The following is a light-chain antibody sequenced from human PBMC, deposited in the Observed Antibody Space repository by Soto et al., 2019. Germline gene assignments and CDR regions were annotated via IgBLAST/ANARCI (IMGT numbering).Light chain of an antibody. J-gene: IGKJ4*01. Sequence: DIQMTQSPSSLSAFPGDRATITCRASQGIAIYLAWYQQKPGKVPKLLIYGGSSLVSGVPFRFSGSGSGTDFTLTISSLQPEDVATYYCQRYNSSPRTFGGGTKVEIK. CDR2: GGS. V-gene: IGKV1-27*01. CDR1: QGIAIY. CDR3: QRYNSSPRT.